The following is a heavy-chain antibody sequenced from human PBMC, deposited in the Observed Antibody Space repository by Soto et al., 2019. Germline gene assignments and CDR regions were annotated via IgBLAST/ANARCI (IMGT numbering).Heavy chain of an antibody. V-gene: IGHV3-15*01. D-gene: IGHD3-16*02. CDR2: IKSKTDDGTT. CDR3: TTDGMITFAGVFVPNWFDP. J-gene: IGHJ5*02. Sequence: EVQLVESGGGLVKPGGSLRLSCAVSGLTFSNAWMSCVRQAPGKGLEWVGRIKSKTDDGTTDYAAPVKGRFTISRDDSKNTLYLQMNSLKTEDTAVYYCTTDGMITFAGVFVPNWFDPWGQGTLVTVSS. CDR1: GLTFSNAW.